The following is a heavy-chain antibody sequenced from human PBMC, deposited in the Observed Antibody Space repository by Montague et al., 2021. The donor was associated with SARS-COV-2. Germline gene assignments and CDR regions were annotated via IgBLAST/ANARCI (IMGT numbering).Heavy chain of an antibody. J-gene: IGHJ4*02. D-gene: IGHD3-22*01. Sequence: SETLSLTCGVSGGSLSGYHWSWIRQPPGRELEWIGEIGPSGSTNYNPSLKSRVTISLDTSKNQFSLKLTSVIAADTAVYYCARGLIDITMMVVVFTGASLYFDYWSQGTLVTVSS. V-gene: IGHV4-34*01. CDR3: ARGLIDITMMVVVFTGASLYFDY. CDR1: GGSLSGYH. CDR2: IGPSGST.